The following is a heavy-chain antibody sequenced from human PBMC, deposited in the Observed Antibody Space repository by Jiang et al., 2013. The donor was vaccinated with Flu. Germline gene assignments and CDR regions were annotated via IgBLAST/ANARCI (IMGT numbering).Heavy chain of an antibody. V-gene: IGHV1-2*02. CDR3: ARDVHSINYFDY. Sequence: KVSCKASGYTFTGYYMHWVRQAPGQGLEWMGWINPNSGGTNYAQKFQGRVTMTRDTSISTAYMELSRLRSDDTAVYYCARDVHSINYFDYWGQGTLVTVSS. D-gene: IGHD2/OR15-2a*01. CDR2: INPNSGGT. CDR1: GYTFTGYY. J-gene: IGHJ4*02.